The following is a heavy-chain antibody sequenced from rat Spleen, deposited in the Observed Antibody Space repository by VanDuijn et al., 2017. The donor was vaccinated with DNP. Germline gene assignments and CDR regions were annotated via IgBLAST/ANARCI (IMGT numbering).Heavy chain of an antibody. V-gene: IGHV5-25*01. CDR1: GFTFSDYN. J-gene: IGHJ2*01. Sequence: EVQLVESGGGLVQPGRSLKLSCAASGFTFSDYNMAWVRQAPKKGLEWVASISNTGDHTYYSDSVKGRFSLSRDNAKSTLYLQMNSLRSEDTATYYCTRGLLDYWGQGVMVTVSS. CDR2: ISNTGDHT. CDR3: TRGLLDY. D-gene: IGHD4-4*01.